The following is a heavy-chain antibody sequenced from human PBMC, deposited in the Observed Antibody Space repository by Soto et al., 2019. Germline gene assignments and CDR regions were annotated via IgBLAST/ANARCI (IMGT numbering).Heavy chain of an antibody. CDR3: AKASGGSNVIYHYGMDF. Sequence: SETLSLTCTVSGGSSSSYYWPWIRQPPGKGLEWIGYIYYSGSTNYNPSLKTRVTISLDTSKNQFSLKLTSVTAADTAVYYCAKASGGSNVIYHYGMDFCAQRSTVNVSS. J-gene: IGHJ6*02. V-gene: IGHV4-59*13. CDR1: GGSSSSYY. D-gene: IGHD2-21*01. CDR2: IYYSGST.